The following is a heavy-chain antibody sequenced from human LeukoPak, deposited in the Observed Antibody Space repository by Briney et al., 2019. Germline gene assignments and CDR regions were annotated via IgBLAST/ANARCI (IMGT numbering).Heavy chain of an antibody. D-gene: IGHD3-9*01. CDR2: ISRSGSST. V-gene: IGHV3-23*01. CDR1: GFTFSAYA. CDR3: GKGGDILTGYYLYWYFDL. J-gene: IGHJ2*01. Sequence: PGGSLRLSCAASGFTFSAYAMSWVRQAPGKGLEWVSAISRSGSSTDYADSVKGRFTISRDNSKNTLYLQMNSLRPEDTAVYYCGKGGDILTGYYLYWYFDLWGRGTLVTVSS.